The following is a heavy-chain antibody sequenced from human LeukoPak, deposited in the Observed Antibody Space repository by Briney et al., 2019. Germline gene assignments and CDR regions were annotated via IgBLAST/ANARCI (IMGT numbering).Heavy chain of an antibody. CDR1: GFTFDDYA. CDR2: ISWNSGTI. D-gene: IGHD6-19*01. J-gene: IGHJ4*02. CDR3: AKDPLAVTGSYYFDY. V-gene: IGHV3-9*01. Sequence: PGGSLRLSCAASGFTFDDYAMHWVRQAPRKGLEWVSGISWNSGTIGYADSVRGRFTIPRDNAKNSLYLQMNSLRAEDTAFYYCAKDPLAVTGSYYFDYWGQGTLVTVSS.